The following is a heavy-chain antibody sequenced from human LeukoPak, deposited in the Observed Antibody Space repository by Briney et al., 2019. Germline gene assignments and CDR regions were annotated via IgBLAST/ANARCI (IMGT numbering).Heavy chain of an antibody. V-gene: IGHV3-23*01. CDR2: ITGSGDTT. Sequence: GGSLRLSCAASGFTFNSYAMSWVRQAPGKGLELVSSITGSGDTTYYADSVKGRFTISRDNAKNSLYLQMNSLRDEDMALYYCARDLFTIVRGIMDYWGQGTLVTVSS. CDR3: ARDLFTIVRGIMDY. CDR1: GFTFNSYA. D-gene: IGHD3-10*01. J-gene: IGHJ4*02.